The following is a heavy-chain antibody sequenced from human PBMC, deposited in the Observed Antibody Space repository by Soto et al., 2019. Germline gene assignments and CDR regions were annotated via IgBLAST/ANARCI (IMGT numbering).Heavy chain of an antibody. Sequence: QVQLVQSGAEVKKPGSSVKVSCKASGGTFSSYAISWVRQAPGQGLEWMGGIIPIFGTANYAQKFQGRVTIIADDSTSTAYIELSSMRSEDTAVYYCASKLGRDYYYGMDVWGQGTTVTVSS. D-gene: IGHD1-26*01. V-gene: IGHV1-69*12. CDR2: IIPIFGTA. J-gene: IGHJ6*02. CDR1: GGTFSSYA. CDR3: ASKLGRDYYYGMDV.